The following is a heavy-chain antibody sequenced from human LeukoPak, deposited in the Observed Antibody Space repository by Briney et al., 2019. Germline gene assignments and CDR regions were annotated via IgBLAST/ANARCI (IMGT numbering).Heavy chain of an antibody. CDR3: AKTSRGSGWYFDY. J-gene: IGHJ4*02. Sequence: GGSLRFSCAASGFTFSSYGMHWVRQAPGKGLEWVAVISYDGSNKYYADSVKGRFTISRDNSKNTLYLQMNSLRAEDTAVYYCAKTSRGSGWYFDYWGQGTLVTVSS. V-gene: IGHV3-30*18. D-gene: IGHD6-19*01. CDR2: ISYDGSNK. CDR1: GFTFSSYG.